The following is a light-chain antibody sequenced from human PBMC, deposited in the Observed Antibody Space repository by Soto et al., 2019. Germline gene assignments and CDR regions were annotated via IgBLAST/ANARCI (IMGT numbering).Light chain of an antibody. CDR2: WAS. CDR3: QQYFTSPWT. Sequence: DIVMTQSRDSLAVSLGERATFNCKSSQSILDRSRNKYYLAWYQQKSGQPPKLLIYWASLREPGVPDRFTGSGSGTDFTLTINSLQAEDVAVYYCQQYFTSPWTFGQGTKVEI. V-gene: IGKV4-1*01. CDR1: QSILDRSRNKYY. J-gene: IGKJ1*01.